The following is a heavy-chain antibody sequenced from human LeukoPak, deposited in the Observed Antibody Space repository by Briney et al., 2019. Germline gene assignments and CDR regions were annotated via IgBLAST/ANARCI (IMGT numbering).Heavy chain of an antibody. Sequence: SQTLSLTCTVSGGSISSGGYYWSWIRQPPGKGLEWIVYIYHSGSTYYNPSLKSRVTISVDRSKNQFSLKLSSVTAADTAVYYCARSYSSSSMGYYYYYMDVWGKGTTVTVSS. J-gene: IGHJ6*03. CDR2: IYHSGST. CDR1: GGSISSGGYY. D-gene: IGHD6-6*01. CDR3: ARSYSSSSMGYYYYYMDV. V-gene: IGHV4-30-2*01.